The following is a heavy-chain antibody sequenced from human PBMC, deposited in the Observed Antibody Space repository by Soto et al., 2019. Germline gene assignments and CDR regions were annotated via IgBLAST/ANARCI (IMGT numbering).Heavy chain of an antibody. CDR1: GGSVSSGSYY. Sequence: SETLSLTCTVSGGSVSSGSYYWSWIRQPPGKGLEWIGYIYYSGSTNYNPSLKSRVTISVDTSKNQFSLKLSSVTAADTAVYYCSPYPLHRFDPWGQGTLVTSPQ. D-gene: IGHD2-2*01. J-gene: IGHJ5*02. CDR2: IYYSGST. CDR3: SPYPLHRFDP. V-gene: IGHV4-61*01.